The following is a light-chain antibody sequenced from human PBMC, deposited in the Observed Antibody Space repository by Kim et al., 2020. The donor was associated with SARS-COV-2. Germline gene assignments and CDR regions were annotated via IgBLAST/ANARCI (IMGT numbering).Light chain of an antibody. V-gene: IGLV2-14*03. CDR3: NSYTSSSTFDV. CDR1: SSDIGGYNY. Sequence: QSALTQPASVSGSPGQSITISCTGTSSDIGGYNYVSWYQQHPDKAPKLIIYDVIKRPSGVSNRFSGSKSGNTASLTISGLQADDEADYYCNSYTSSSTFDVFGTGTKVTVL. CDR2: DVI. J-gene: IGLJ1*01.